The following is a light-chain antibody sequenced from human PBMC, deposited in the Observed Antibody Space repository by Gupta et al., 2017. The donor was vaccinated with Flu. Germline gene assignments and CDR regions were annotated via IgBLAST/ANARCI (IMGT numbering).Light chain of an antibody. V-gene: IGKV1-39*01. CDR1: QRISSY. CDR3: QQRDSGSIT. CDR2: AAS. J-gene: IGKJ4*01. Sequence: PSSLSASVGDRVTITCRASQRISSYLNWYQQRPGKAPNLLIYAASTVQSGAPSRFSGSGSGTDFTLTISSRQPEDFATYYCQQRDSGSITFGGGTKVEIK.